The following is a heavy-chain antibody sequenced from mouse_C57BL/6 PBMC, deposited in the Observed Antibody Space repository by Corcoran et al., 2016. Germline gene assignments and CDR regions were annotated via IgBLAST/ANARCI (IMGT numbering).Heavy chain of an antibody. V-gene: IGHV9-3*01. CDR3: ARGLQLGRRAMDY. D-gene: IGHD4-1*02. CDR1: GYTFTTYG. J-gene: IGHJ4*01. Sequence: QILLVQSGPELKKPGETVKISCKASGYTFTTYGLSWVKQAPGKGLKWMGWINTYSGVPTYADDFKGRCAFSLETSASTAYLQINNLKNEDTATYFCARGLQLGRRAMDYWGQGTSVTVSS. CDR2: INTYSGVP.